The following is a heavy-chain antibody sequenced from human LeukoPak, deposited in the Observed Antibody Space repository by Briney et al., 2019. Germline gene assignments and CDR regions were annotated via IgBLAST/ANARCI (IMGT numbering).Heavy chain of an antibody. CDR2: ISYDGSNK. J-gene: IGHJ4*02. CDR1: GFTFSSYA. V-gene: IGHV3-30-3*01. Sequence: GGSLRLSCAASGFTFSSYAMHWVRQAPGKGLEWVAVISYDGSNKYYADSVKGRFTISRDNSKNTLYLQMNSLRAEDTAVYYCATRVVGPTFDYWGQGTLVTVSS. CDR3: ATRVVGPTFDY. D-gene: IGHD1-26*01.